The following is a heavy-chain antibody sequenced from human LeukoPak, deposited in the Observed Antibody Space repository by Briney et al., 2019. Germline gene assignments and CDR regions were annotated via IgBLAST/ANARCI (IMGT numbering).Heavy chain of an antibody. J-gene: IGHJ5*02. Sequence: VASVKVSCKASGYTFTKYYMNWVRPAPGQGLEWMGIMHPTGDSTNYAQKFQGRVTLTRDTSTGTFYMELSSLTSEDTAVYYCARHDFDLPMIYSFFVHWGQGTLVTVSS. CDR2: MHPTGDST. V-gene: IGHV1-46*01. CDR1: GYTFTKYY. CDR3: ARHDFDLPMIYSFFVH. D-gene: IGHD3-3*01.